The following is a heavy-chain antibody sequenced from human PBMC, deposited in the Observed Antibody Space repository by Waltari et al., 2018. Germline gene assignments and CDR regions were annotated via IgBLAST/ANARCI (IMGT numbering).Heavy chain of an antibody. Sequence: DVQLVESGGGLVQPGGSLKLSCATSGFTFSGSTIHWVRQTSGKGLEWIGRMRSKPNNYATRYTASVEGRFTISRDDSENTAYLQMSSLMTEDTAVYYCTGGAVTGTDFWGQGTLVTVSS. CDR1: GFTFSGST. CDR3: TGGAVTGTDF. V-gene: IGHV3-73*01. J-gene: IGHJ4*02. D-gene: IGHD6-13*01. CDR2: MRSKPNNYAT.